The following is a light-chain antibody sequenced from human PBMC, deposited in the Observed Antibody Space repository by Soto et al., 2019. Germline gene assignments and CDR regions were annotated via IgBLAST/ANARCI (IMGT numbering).Light chain of an antibody. CDR1: QGISNN. CDR3: QKYDSAPLT. Sequence: DIQMTQSPSSLSASVGVRVTITCRASQGISNNLAWYQQKPGKVPRLLIYGASTLQSGVPSRFSGSGSGTDFTLTISSLQPEDVATYYCQKYDSAPLTFGQGTKVEFK. J-gene: IGKJ1*01. V-gene: IGKV1-27*01. CDR2: GAS.